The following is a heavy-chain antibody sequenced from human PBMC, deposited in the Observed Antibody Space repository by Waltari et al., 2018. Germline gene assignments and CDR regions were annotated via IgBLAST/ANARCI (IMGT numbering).Heavy chain of an antibody. Sequence: EVQLLESGGGLVQPGGSLRLSCPASGFTFRSCAMRWVRHAPGKGLEWVSAISGSGGSTYYADAVKGRFTISRDNSKNTLYLQMNSLRAEDTAVYYCAKDYYDSSGLGYFFDYWGQGTLVTVSS. V-gene: IGHV3-23*01. J-gene: IGHJ4*02. CDR3: AKDYYDSSGLGYFFDY. D-gene: IGHD3-22*01. CDR1: GFTFRSCA. CDR2: ISGSGGST.